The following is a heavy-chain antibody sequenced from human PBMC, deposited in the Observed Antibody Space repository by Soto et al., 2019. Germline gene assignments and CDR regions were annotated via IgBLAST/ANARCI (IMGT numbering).Heavy chain of an antibody. D-gene: IGHD4-4*01. Sequence: EVQLVESGGGLVKPGGSLRLSCAASGFTFSSYSMNWVRQAPGKGLGWVSSISSSSSYIYYADSVKGRFTISRDNAKHSLYLQMNSLTAEDTAVYYCAREDYINYEPRFDPWRQGTLVTVSS. CDR3: AREDYINYEPRFDP. J-gene: IGHJ5*02. V-gene: IGHV3-21*01. CDR1: GFTFSSYS. CDR2: ISSSSSYI.